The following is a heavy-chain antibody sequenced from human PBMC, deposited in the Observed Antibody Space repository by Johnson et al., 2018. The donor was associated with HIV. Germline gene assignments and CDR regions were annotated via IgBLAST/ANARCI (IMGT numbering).Heavy chain of an antibody. V-gene: IGHV3-30*02. CDR1: GFTFSSYD. CDR3: AKDQWGLLADDDDAFDI. CDR2: IQYDGSNK. J-gene: IGHJ3*02. Sequence: QVQLVESGGGLVQPGGSLRLSCAASGFTFSSYDIHWVRQAPGKGLEWVAFIQYDGSNKYYADSVKGRFTISRDNSKNTLYLQMNSLRAEDTAVYYCAKDQWGLLADDDDAFDIWGQGTMVTVSS. D-gene: IGHD1-26*01.